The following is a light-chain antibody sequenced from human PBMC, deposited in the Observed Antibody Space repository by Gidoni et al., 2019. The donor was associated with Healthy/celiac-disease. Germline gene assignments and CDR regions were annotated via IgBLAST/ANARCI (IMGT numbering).Light chain of an antibody. CDR2: DVS. CDR3: CSYAGSYTFVV. J-gene: IGLJ2*01. V-gene: IGLV2-11*01. CDR1: SSSVGGYNY. Sequence: QSALTQPRSVSGSPGQSVTISCTGTSSSVGGYNYVSWYQQHPGKAPKLMIYDVSKRPSGVPDRFSVSKSGNTASLTISGLQAEDEADYYCCSYAGSYTFVVFGGGTKLTVL.